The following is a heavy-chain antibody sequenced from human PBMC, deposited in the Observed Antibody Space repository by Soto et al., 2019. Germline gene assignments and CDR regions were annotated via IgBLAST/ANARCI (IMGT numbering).Heavy chain of an antibody. V-gene: IGHV4-59*01. CDR3: ARGDYGGNTPIY. CDR1: GGSISSNY. Sequence: QVQLQESGPGLVKPSETLSLTCTVSGGSISSNYWSWIRQPPGKGLEWIGYIYYSGSTNYNPSLKSRVTISVDTSKNQFSLNLSSVTAADTAVYYCARGDYGGNTPIYWGQGTLVTVSS. J-gene: IGHJ4*02. D-gene: IGHD4-17*01. CDR2: IYYSGST.